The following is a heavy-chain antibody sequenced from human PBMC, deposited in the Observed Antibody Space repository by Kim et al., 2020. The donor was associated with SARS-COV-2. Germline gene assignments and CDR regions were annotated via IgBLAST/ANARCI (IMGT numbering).Heavy chain of an antibody. J-gene: IGHJ4*02. CDR3: ARITDPNYFDY. V-gene: IGHV5-10-1*01. Sequence: TTYSPSFQGHVTISADKSISTAYLQWSSLKASDTAMYYCARITDPNYFDYWGQGTLVTVSS. CDR2: T.